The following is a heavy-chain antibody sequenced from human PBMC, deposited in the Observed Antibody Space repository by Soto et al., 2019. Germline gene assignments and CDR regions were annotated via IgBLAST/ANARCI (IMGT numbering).Heavy chain of an antibody. Sequence: EVQLLESGGGLVQPGGSLRLSCAACGFTFSSYVMTWVRQAPGKGLEWVSALSGSGSATYYADSVKGRFTISRDNSRNALFMQMNSLRAEDTAIYYCAKVRLGGDTFDYWGQGTLVTVSS. V-gene: IGHV3-23*01. CDR3: AKVRLGGDTFDY. J-gene: IGHJ4*02. CDR2: LSGSGSAT. D-gene: IGHD3-16*01. CDR1: GFTFSSYV.